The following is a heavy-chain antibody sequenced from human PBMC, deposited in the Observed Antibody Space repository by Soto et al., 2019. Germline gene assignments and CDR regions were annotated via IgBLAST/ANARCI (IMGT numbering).Heavy chain of an antibody. CDR2: IYYSGST. V-gene: IGHV4-59*08. D-gene: IGHD3-16*01. Sequence: SETLSLTCTVSGGSISSYYWSWIRQPPGKRLEWIGYIYYSGSTYYNPSLKSRVTISVDTSKNQFSLKLSSVTAADTAVYYCARAPSSKLYYDYVWGSPYFDYWGQGTLVTVSS. CDR1: GGSISSYY. J-gene: IGHJ4*02. CDR3: ARAPSSKLYYDYVWGSPYFDY.